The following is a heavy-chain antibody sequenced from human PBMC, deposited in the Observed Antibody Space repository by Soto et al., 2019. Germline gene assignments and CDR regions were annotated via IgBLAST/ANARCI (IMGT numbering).Heavy chain of an antibody. J-gene: IGHJ4*02. CDR2: IKQDGTEK. CDR3: ASVAI. CDR1: GFTFSNYW. Sequence: EVQLVESGGGLVQPGGSLRLSCAASGFTFSNYWMSWVRQAPGKGLEWVANIKQDGTEKNYVDSVRGRFTISRDNAKNSLALQMNSLTAEDTAVYYCASVAIWGQGTLVTVSS. D-gene: IGHD5-12*01. V-gene: IGHV3-7*01.